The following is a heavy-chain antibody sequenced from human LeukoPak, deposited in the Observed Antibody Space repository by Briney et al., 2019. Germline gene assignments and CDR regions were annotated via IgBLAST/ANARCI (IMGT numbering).Heavy chain of an antibody. CDR2: INTNTGNP. V-gene: IGHV7-4-1*02. D-gene: IGHD1-1*01. CDR1: GYTFTSYA. Sequence: ASVKVSCKASGYTFTSYAMNWVRQAPGQGLEWMGWINTNTGNPTYAQGFTGRFVFSLDTSVSTAYLQISSLKAKDTAVYYCARGRATTGTSPPRDWGQGTLVTVSS. CDR3: ARGRATTGTSPPRD. J-gene: IGHJ4*02.